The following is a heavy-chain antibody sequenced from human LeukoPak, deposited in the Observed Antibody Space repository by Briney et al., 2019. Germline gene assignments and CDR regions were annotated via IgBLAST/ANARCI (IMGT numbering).Heavy chain of an antibody. D-gene: IGHD3-22*01. CDR2: INHSGST. V-gene: IGHV4-34*01. Sequence: SETPSLTCAVYGGSFSGYYWSWIRQPPGKGLEWIGEINHSGSTNYNPSLKSRVTISVDTSKNHFSVKLSSVTAADTAVYYCAREYYFDSTGYLYWGQGILVTVSS. CDR1: GGSFSGYY. J-gene: IGHJ4*02. CDR3: AREYYFDSTGYLY.